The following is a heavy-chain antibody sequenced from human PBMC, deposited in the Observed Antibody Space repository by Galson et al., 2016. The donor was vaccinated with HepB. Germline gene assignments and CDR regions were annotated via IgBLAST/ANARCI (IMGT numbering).Heavy chain of an antibody. CDR1: GFTLSRFW. D-gene: IGHD1-1*01. CDR2: INQDGSQK. V-gene: IGHV3-7*03. CDR3: ASEPTKSNEGY. J-gene: IGHJ4*02. Sequence: SLRLSCAASGFTLSRFWMSWVRQAPGKGLEWEANINQDGSQKNYVDSVEGRFTISRDYAKNSLYLQMSSLRAEDTAVYYCASEPTKSNEGYWGQGILVSVSS.